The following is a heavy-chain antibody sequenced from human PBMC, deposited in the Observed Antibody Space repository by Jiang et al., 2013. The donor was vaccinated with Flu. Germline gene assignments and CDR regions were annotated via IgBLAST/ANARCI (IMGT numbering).Heavy chain of an antibody. CDR2: ISAYNGNT. D-gene: IGHD2-15*01. CDR3: ARVRFVCSGGSCYSTYYYYYGMDV. V-gene: IGHV1-18*04. J-gene: IGHJ6*02. Sequence: EVKKPGASVKVSCKASGYTFTSYGISWVRQAPGQGLEWMGWISAYNGNTNYAQKLQGRVTMTTDTSTSTAYMELRSLRSDDTVVYYCARVRFVCSGGSCYSTYYYYYGMDVWGQGTTVTVSS. CDR1: GYTFTSYG.